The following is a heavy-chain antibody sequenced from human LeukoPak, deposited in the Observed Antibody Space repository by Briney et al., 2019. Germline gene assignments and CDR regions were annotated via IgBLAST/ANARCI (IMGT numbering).Heavy chain of an antibody. J-gene: IGHJ6*02. CDR2: IIPIFGTA. Sequence: GASVKVSCKASGGTFSSYAISWVRQAPGQGLEWMGGIIPIFGTANYAQKFQGRVTITADESTSTAYMEPSSLRSEDTAVYYCARDMRPNSWNYYYYYGMDVWGQGTTVTVSS. V-gene: IGHV1-69*01. CDR1: GGTFSSYA. D-gene: IGHD1-26*01. CDR3: ARDMRPNSWNYYYYYGMDV.